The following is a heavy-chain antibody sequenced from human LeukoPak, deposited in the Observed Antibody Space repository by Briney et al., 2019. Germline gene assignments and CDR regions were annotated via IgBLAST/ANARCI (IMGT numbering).Heavy chain of an antibody. Sequence: ASVKVSCKASGYTFTSYYMHWVRQAPGQGLEWMGIINPSGGSTSYAQKFQGRVTMTRDMSTSTVYMELSSLRSEDTAVYYCVREKGGVCSLDYWGQGTLVTVSS. V-gene: IGHV1-46*01. J-gene: IGHJ4*02. CDR2: INPSGGST. CDR1: GYTFTSYY. CDR3: VREKGGVCSLDY. D-gene: IGHD2-8*02.